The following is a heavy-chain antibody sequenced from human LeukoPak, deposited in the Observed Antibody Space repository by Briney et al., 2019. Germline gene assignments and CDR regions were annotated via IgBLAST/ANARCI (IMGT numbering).Heavy chain of an antibody. J-gene: IGHJ4*02. D-gene: IGHD5-18*01. CDR2: IWHDGSNK. CDR1: GFTFSTNV. V-gene: IGHV3-33*01. CDR3: ARDRGYTYGHPFDY. Sequence: GRSLRLSCVASGFTFSTNVMHWVRQAPGKGLEWVGLIWHDGSNKYYADSVKDRFTISRDNSKNTLYLQMNSLRAEDTAVYYCARDRGYTYGHPFDYWGQGTLVTVSS.